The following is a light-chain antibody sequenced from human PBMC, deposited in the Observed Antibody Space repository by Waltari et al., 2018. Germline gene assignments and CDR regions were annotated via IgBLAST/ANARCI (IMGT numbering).Light chain of an antibody. CDR1: QSVSTY. CDR3: QQYYDTPLT. CDR2: DAS. Sequence: EIVLTQSPATLSLSPGERATLSCRASQSVSTYLTWYQQKPGQAPRLLIYDASRRATGIPARFSGSGSGTDFTLTISSLQAEDVAVYYCQQYYDTPLTFGGGTKVEIK. J-gene: IGKJ4*01. V-gene: IGKV3-11*01.